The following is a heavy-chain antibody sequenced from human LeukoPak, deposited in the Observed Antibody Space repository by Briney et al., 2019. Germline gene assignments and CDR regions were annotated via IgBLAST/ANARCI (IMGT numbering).Heavy chain of an antibody. D-gene: IGHD2/OR15-2a*01. CDR1: GASVSNSH. CDR2: LFYTGKT. CDR3: SEGYFEPFDH. J-gene: IGHJ4*02. V-gene: IGHV4-59*02. Sequence: SETLSLTCAVSGASVSNSHWNWIRHFPGKGLEWIGCLFYTGKTDYNPSLSSRVTISLGTSNNQVSLKLKSVTAADTAVYYCSEGYFEPFDHWGPGTLVTVSS.